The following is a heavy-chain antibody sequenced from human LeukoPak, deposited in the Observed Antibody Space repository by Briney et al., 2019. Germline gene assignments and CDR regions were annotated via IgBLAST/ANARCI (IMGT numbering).Heavy chain of an antibody. CDR3: AKDLFLWYFDL. J-gene: IGHJ2*01. CDR2: ISYDGSNK. V-gene: IGHV3-30*18. CDR1: GFTFSSYG. Sequence: PGRSLRLSCAASGFTFSSYGMHWVRRAPGKGLEWVAVISYDGSNKYYADSVKGRFTISRDNSKNTLFLQMNSLRGEDTAVYYCAKDLFLWYFDLWGRGTLVTVSS. D-gene: IGHD2-21*01.